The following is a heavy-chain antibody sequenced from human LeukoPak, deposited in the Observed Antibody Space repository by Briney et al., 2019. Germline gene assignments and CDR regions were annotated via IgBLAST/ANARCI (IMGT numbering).Heavy chain of an antibody. CDR3: ARDGPFTGYSSSWGGVGY. CDR2: IKSDGSTT. V-gene: IGHV3-74*01. J-gene: IGHJ4*02. Sequence: GGSLRLSCAASGFTFSNYWMHWVRQAPGKGLVWVSRIKSDGSTTSYADSVKGRFTISRDNSKNTLYLQMNSLRAEDTAVYYCARDGPFTGYSSSWGGVGYWGQGTLVTVSS. D-gene: IGHD6-13*01. CDR1: GFTFSNYW.